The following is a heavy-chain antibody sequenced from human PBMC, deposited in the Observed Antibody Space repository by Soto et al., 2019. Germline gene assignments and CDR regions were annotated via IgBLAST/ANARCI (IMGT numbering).Heavy chain of an antibody. CDR1: GFTVSSNY. Sequence: GESLKISCAASGFTVSSNYMSWVRQAPGKGLEWVSVIYSGGSTYYADSVKGRFTISRDNSKNTLYLQMNSLRAEDTAVYYCARSGRFLEWSTFDYWGQGTLVTVSS. CDR3: ARSGRFLEWSTFDY. D-gene: IGHD3-3*01. J-gene: IGHJ4*02. V-gene: IGHV3-66*01. CDR2: IYSGGST.